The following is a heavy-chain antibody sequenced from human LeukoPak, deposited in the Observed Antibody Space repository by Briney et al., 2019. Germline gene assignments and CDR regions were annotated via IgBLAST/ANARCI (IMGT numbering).Heavy chain of an antibody. Sequence: ASMKVSCKASGYTFNAYYLHWVRQAPGQGLEWMGWINPNSGDTKYAQKFQGRVTMTGDTSISTAYMELSRLRFDGTDVYYCAILRLSTGLWWFFDLWGRGALITVSS. CDR1: GYTFNAYY. V-gene: IGHV1-2*02. CDR2: INPNSGDT. J-gene: IGHJ2*01. CDR3: AILRLSTGLWWFFDL. D-gene: IGHD2-8*02.